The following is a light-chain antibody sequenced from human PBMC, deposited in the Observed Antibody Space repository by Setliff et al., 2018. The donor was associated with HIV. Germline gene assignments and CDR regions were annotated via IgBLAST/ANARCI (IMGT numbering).Light chain of an antibody. Sequence: QSALTQPASVSGSPGQSITISCTGTSSDVGGYNYVAWYQQHPGKATKLIMFDVSNRPSGVSNRFSGSKSGNTASLTISGLQAEDEDDYYCNSYTTRSPLGVFGRGTKVTVL. CDR2: DVS. V-gene: IGLV2-14*03. J-gene: IGLJ6*01. CDR1: SSDVGGYNY. CDR3: NSYTTRSPLGV.